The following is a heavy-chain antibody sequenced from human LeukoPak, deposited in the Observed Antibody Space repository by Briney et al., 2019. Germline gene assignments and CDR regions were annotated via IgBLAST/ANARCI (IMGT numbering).Heavy chain of an antibody. CDR3: ACYGIAPPY. CDR1: GITFSSYW. D-gene: IGHD2-15*01. CDR2: INNDGSST. V-gene: IGHV3-74*01. Sequence: GGSLRLSCAASGITFSSYWMHWVRQAPGKGLVWVSHINNDGSSTSYADSVKGRFTISRDNAKNTLYLQMNSLRTEDTAVYYCACYGIAPPYWGQGTLVTVSS. J-gene: IGHJ4*02.